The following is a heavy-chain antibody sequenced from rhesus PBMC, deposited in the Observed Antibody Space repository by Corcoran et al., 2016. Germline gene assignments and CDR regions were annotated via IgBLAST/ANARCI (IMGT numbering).Heavy chain of an antibody. Sequence: QVQLQESGPGLVKPSETLSLTCAVSGGSISSSNWWSWLRQPPGKGLEWIGYISGSSGSTYYNPSLKSRVTISKDTSKNQFSLKLSSVTAADTAVYYCARGAFWTGYPTWYFDLWGPGTPITISS. CDR2: ISGSSGST. J-gene: IGHJ2*01. CDR1: GGSISSSNW. D-gene: IGHD3-3*01. CDR3: ARGAFWTGYPTWYFDL. V-gene: IGHV4S19*01.